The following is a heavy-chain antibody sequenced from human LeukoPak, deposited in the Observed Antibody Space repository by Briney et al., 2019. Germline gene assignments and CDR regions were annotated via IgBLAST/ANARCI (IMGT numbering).Heavy chain of an antibody. J-gene: IGHJ4*02. CDR2: INPNSGGT. Sequence: ASVKVSCKASGYTFTGYYIHWVRQAPGQGLEWMGWINPNSGGTNYAQKFQGRVTMTRNTSISTAYMELSSLRSEDTAVYYCARGSGYYYIPYYFDYWGQGTLVTVSS. D-gene: IGHD3-22*01. CDR3: ARGSGYYYIPYYFDY. CDR1: GYTFTGYY. V-gene: IGHV1-2*02.